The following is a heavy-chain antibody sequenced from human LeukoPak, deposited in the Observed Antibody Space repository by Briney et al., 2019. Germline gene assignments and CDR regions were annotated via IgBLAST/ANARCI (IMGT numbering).Heavy chain of an antibody. J-gene: IGHJ3*01. CDR2: IYYSGST. D-gene: IGHD3-10*01. CDR1: GGSISSYY. CDR3: AKSTYYYGTFVNAFDF. V-gene: IGHV4-59*12. Sequence: TSETLSLTCTVSGGSISSYYWSWIRQPPGKGLEWIGYIYYSGSTNYNPSLKSRVTISVDTSKNQFSLKLSSVTAADTAVYYCAKSTYYYGTFVNAFDFWGQGTVVTVSS.